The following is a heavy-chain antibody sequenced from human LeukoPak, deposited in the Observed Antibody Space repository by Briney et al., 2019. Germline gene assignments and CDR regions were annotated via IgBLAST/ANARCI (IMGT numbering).Heavy chain of an antibody. Sequence: SETLSLTCTVSGGSISSGGYYWSWIRQPPGKGLEWIGYIYHSGSTYYNPSLKSRVTISVDTSKNQFSLKLSSVTAADTAVYYCARVLDGSGSYRRPFDYWGQGTLVTVSS. CDR2: IYHSGST. CDR1: GGSISSGGYY. D-gene: IGHD3-10*01. V-gene: IGHV4-30-2*01. CDR3: ARVLDGSGSYRRPFDY. J-gene: IGHJ4*02.